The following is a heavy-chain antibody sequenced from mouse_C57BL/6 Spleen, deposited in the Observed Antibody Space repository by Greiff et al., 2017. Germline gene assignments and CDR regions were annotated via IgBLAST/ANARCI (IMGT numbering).Heavy chain of an antibody. CDR1: GYAFTNYL. D-gene: IGHD1-3*01. J-gene: IGHJ3*01. V-gene: IGHV1-54*01. CDR2: INPGSGGT. CDR3: AGSKAWFAY. Sequence: VKLMESGAELVRPGTSVKVSCKASGYAFTNYLIEWVKQRPGQGLGWIGVINPGSGGTNYNEKFKGKATLTADKSSSTAYMQLSSLTSEDSAVYFCAGSKAWFAYWGQGTLVTVSA.